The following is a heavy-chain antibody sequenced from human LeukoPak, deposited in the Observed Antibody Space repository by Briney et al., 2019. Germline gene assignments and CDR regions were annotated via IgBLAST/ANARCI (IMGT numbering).Heavy chain of an antibody. J-gene: IGHJ5*02. Sequence: GASVKVSCKASGGTFSSYAISWVRQAPGQGLEWMGWINPNSGGTNYAQKFQGRVTMTRDTSISTAYMELSRLRSDDTAVYYCARNPRITIFGVVITSFDPWGQGTLVTVSS. CDR1: GGTFSSYA. D-gene: IGHD3-3*01. CDR3: ARNPRITIFGVVITSFDP. V-gene: IGHV1-2*02. CDR2: INPNSGGT.